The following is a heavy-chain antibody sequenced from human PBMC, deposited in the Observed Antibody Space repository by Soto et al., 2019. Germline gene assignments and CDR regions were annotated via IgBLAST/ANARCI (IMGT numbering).Heavy chain of an antibody. D-gene: IGHD2-2*01. V-gene: IGHV1-8*01. CDR1: GYTFTSYD. Sequence: SVKVSCKASGYTFTSYDINWVRQATGQGLEWMGWMNPNSGNTGYAQKFQSRVTMTRNTSISTAYMELSSRRSEDTAVYYCASLSHNCSSTSCYSHYYYMEVRGKGTTVNV. J-gene: IGHJ6*03. CDR2: MNPNSGNT. CDR3: ASLSHNCSSTSCYSHYYYMEV.